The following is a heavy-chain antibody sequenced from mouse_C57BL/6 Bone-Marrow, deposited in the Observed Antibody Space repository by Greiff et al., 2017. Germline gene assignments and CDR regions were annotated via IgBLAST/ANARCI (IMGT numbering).Heavy chain of an antibody. J-gene: IGHJ3*01. CDR3: ARQEYYGSSYPFAY. Sequence: EVKLVESGGGLVKPGGSLKLSCAASGFTFSDYGMHWVRQAPEKGLEWVAYISSGSSTIYYAATVTGRFTISRDTAKNTLFLQMTSMRSEDTAMYYCARQEYYGSSYPFAYWGQGTLVTVSA. CDR1: GFTFSDYG. D-gene: IGHD1-1*01. CDR2: ISSGSSTI. V-gene: IGHV5-17*01.